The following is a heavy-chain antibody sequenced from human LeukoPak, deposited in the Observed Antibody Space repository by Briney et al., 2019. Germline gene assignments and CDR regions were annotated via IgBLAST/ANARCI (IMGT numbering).Heavy chain of an antibody. V-gene: IGHV3-9*01. CDR1: GFTFYDYA. CDR3: ARVPPPFTMYYMDV. J-gene: IGHJ6*03. D-gene: IGHD5-24*01. CDR2: ISWNSGSI. Sequence: GRSLRLSCAASGFTFYDYAMHWVRHAPGKGLEWVSGISWNSGSIGYADSVKGRFTISSDSSKNTVSLQMNSLRAEDTAIYFCARVPPPFTMYYMDVWGKGTPVIVSS.